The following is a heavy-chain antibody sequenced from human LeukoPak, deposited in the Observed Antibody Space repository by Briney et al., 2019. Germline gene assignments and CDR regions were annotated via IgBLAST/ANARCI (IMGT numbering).Heavy chain of an antibody. J-gene: IGHJ5*02. D-gene: IGHD3-10*01. CDR2: IYHSGST. Sequence: PSQTLSLTCTVSGGSISSGGYYWSWIRQPPGKGLEWIGYIYHSGSTYYNPSLKSRVTISVDRSKNQFSLKLSSVTAADTAVYYCARVEGSYYFSWFDPWGQGTLVTVSS. CDR1: GGSISSGGYY. V-gene: IGHV4-30-2*01. CDR3: ARVEGSYYFSWFDP.